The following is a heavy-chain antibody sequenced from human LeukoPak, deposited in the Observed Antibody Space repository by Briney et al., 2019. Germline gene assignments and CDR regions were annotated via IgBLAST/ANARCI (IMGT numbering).Heavy chain of an antibody. CDR1: GFTFSSYG. D-gene: IGHD6-13*01. CDR3: AKGRTGYIPDS. J-gene: IGHJ4*02. Sequence: GGSLRLSCAASGFTFSSYGMHWVRQAPGKGLEWVAVISYDGSNKYYADSVKGRFTISRDNSKSTLYLQMNSLRVEDTAVYYCAKGRTGYIPDSWGQGTLVTVSS. V-gene: IGHV3-30*18. CDR2: ISYDGSNK.